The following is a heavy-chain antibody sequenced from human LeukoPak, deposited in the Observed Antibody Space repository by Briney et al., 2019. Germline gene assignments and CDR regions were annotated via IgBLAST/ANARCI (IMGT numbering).Heavy chain of an antibody. CDR2: IYYSGST. CDR1: GGPISSHY. V-gene: IGHV4-59*08. Sequence: KPSETLSLTCTVSGGPISSHYWSWIRQPPGKGLEWIGYIYYSGSTNCNPSLKSRVTISVDTSKNQFSLKLSSVTAADTAVYYCARHFAFSYYYMDVWGKGTTVTVSS. CDR3: ARHFAFSYYYMDV. J-gene: IGHJ6*03.